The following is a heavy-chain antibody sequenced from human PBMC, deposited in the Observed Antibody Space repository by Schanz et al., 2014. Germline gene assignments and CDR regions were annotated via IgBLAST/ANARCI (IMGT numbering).Heavy chain of an antibody. J-gene: IGHJ3*01. CDR3: TKGLLPVRALADVFDV. Sequence: VQLVESGGGVVQPGRSLRLSCATSGFTFITYTMNWVRQTPGKGLEWVSFISSSGTSIYYADSVKGRFTISRDNSKNILTMQMSSLRAEDTALYYCTKGLLPVRALADVFDVWGQGTMVTVSP. CDR2: ISSSGTSI. V-gene: IGHV3-48*01. CDR1: GFTFITYT. D-gene: IGHD2-21*01.